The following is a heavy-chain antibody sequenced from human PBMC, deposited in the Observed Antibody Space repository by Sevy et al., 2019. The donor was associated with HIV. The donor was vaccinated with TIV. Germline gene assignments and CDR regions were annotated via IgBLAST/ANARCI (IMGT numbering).Heavy chain of an antibody. CDR3: ARAVNYYGSETYYWFDP. CDR2: IYSGGST. D-gene: IGHD3-10*01. V-gene: IGHV3-53*01. J-gene: IGHJ5*02. Sequence: GESLRLSCAVSGFTVSNNYMSWVRQAPGKGLEWVSVIYSGGSTFYADSVKGRFTISRDNSKNTLYLQMNSLRAEDTAVYYCARAVNYYGSETYYWFDPWGQGTLVTVSS. CDR1: GFTVSNNY.